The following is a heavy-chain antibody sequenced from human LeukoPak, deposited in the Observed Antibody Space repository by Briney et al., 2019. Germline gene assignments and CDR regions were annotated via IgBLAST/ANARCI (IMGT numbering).Heavy chain of an antibody. D-gene: IGHD6-13*01. CDR3: ARGGGGYRAAAAVDY. J-gene: IGHJ4*02. Sequence: ASVKVSCKVSGYTLTELSMHWVRQAPGKGLEWMGGFDPEDGETIYAQKFQGRVTITADKSTSTAYMELSSLRSEDTAVYYCARGGGGYRAAAAVDYWGQGTLVTVSS. CDR1: GYTLTELS. V-gene: IGHV1-24*01. CDR2: FDPEDGET.